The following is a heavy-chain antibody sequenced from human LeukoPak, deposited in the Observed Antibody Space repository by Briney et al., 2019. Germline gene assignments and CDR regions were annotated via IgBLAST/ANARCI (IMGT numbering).Heavy chain of an antibody. CDR3: ARHSGSRTNWGTRDY. D-gene: IGHD7-27*01. V-gene: IGHV4-39*01. Sequence: SETLSLTCTVSGGSFSSSSYYWGWIRQPPGKGLEWIGSIYYSGSTYYNPSLKSRVTISVDTSKNQFSLKLSSVTAADTAVYYCARHSGSRTNWGTRDYWGQGTLVTVSS. J-gene: IGHJ4*02. CDR2: IYYSGST. CDR1: GGSFSSSSYY.